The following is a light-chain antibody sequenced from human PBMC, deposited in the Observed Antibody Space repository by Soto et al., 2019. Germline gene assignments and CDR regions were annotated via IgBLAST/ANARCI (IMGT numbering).Light chain of an antibody. Sequence: QSALTQPASVSGSPGQSITISCTGTSSDVGGYNYVSWFQQFPGEVPRLIIFEVSNRPSGVSDRFSGFKSGNTASLTISGLQAEDEADYYCAAWDDSLNGWVFGGGTKLTVL. CDR1: SSDVGGYNY. V-gene: IGLV2-14*01. CDR3: AAWDDSLNGWV. CDR2: EVS. J-gene: IGLJ3*02.